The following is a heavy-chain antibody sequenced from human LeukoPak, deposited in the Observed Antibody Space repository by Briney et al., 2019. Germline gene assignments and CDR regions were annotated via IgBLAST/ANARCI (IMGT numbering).Heavy chain of an antibody. CDR2: TYYSGST. CDR1: GDFINSALYF. V-gene: IGHV4-31*03. D-gene: IGHD2-2*01. CDR3: ARAYCTSTRCPFDS. J-gene: IGHJ4*02. Sequence: PSQTLSLTCTVSGDFINSALYFWTWIRQHPGEGLEWIGYTYYSGSTHYNPSLKSRFIISVDTSKNQFSLKLSSVTAADTAVYYCARAYCTSTRCPFDSWGQGTLVTVSS.